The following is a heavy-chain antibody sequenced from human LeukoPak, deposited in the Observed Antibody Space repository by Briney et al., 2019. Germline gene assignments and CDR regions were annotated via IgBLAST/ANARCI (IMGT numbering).Heavy chain of an antibody. D-gene: IGHD2-2*01. CDR3: ARPVDCSSTFCSGPFDS. CDR2: IYYSGST. J-gene: IGHJ4*02. CDR1: GGSISSYY. V-gene: IGHV4-59*12. Sequence: SETLSLTCTVSGGSISSYYWSWIRQPPGKGLEWIGYIYYSGSTNYNPSLKSRVTISVDTSKNQFSLKLTSVTAADSAVYYCARPVDCSSTFCSGPFDSWGQGGLVTVSS.